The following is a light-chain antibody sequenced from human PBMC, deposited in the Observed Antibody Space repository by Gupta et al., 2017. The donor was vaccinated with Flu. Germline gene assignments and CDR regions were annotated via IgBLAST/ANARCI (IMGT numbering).Light chain of an antibody. CDR2: EVT. J-gene: IGLJ3*02. CDR1: SSDGGGYNL. CDR3: CSYAGSGTEV. Sequence: SIAISCTGASSDGGGYNLGSWYQRHSGKAPKLMIYEVTKRPSGVSDRFAGSKSGNTASMTISGLRAEDEAEYYCCSYAGSGTEVFGGGTKLTVL. V-gene: IGLV2-23*02.